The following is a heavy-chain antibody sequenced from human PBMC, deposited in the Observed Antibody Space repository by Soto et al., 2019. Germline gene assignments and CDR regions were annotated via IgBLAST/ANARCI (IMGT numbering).Heavy chain of an antibody. D-gene: IGHD3-10*01. J-gene: IGHJ5*02. CDR3: AKDAVPYNGPWDWFDP. V-gene: IGHV3-23*01. Sequence: DVQLLESGGGLVQPGGSLRLSCVASGFTFSDFAMTWVRQAPGKGLEWVSSIGGGGADTYYADSVKGRFTISRDNSKDTLYLQMNSLRAEDTAVYYCAKDAVPYNGPWDWFDPWGQGTLVTVSS. CDR2: IGGGGADT. CDR1: GFTFSDFA.